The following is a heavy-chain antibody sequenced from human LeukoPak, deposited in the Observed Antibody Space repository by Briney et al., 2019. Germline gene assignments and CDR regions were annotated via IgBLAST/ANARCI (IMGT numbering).Heavy chain of an antibody. CDR1: GFTFSSYG. V-gene: IGHV3-33*01. D-gene: IGHD6-13*01. CDR2: IWFDGSNK. J-gene: IGHJ3*02. CDR3: ARGKEQQLYAFDI. Sequence: GGSLRLSCAASGFTFSSYGMHWVRQAPGKGLEWVAVIWFDGSNKYYADSVKGRFTISRDNSKNTLYLQMNSPSAEDTAVYYCARGKEQQLYAFDIWGQGTMVTVSS.